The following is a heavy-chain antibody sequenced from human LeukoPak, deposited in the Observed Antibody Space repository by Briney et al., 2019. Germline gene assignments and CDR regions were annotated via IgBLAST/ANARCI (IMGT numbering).Heavy chain of an antibody. V-gene: IGHV3-23*01. CDR2: VSYSGDTT. Sequence: GGSLRLSCAASGFTFSSYAMSWVRQAPGKGLEWVSAVSYSGDTTYYADSVKGRFTISRDNSKNTVYLQMNSLRAEDTAVYYCAELGITMIGGVWGKGTTVTISS. J-gene: IGHJ6*04. CDR1: GFTFSSYA. CDR3: AELGITMIGGV. D-gene: IGHD3-10*02.